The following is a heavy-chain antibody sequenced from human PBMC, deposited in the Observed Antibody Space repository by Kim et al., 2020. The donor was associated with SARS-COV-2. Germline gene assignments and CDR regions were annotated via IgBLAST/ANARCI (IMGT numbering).Heavy chain of an antibody. CDR1: GFIFNNAW. D-gene: IGHD1-1*01. CDR3: ITEWNGPLH. CDR2: IKSKTDDETT. Sequence: GGSLRLSCVASGFIFNNAWMSWVRQAPGKGLEWVGRIKSKTDDETTDYSAPVKGRFTISRDDSKNTLYLQMDSLKTEDTGVYYCITEWNGPLHWGQGTLVNVSS. J-gene: IGHJ4*02. V-gene: IGHV3-15*01.